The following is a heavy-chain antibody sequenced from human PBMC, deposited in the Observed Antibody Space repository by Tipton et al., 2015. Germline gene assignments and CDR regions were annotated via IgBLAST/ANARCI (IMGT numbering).Heavy chain of an antibody. D-gene: IGHD2-15*01. CDR1: NGPISRSDDY. CDR2: INYRGNT. J-gene: IGHJ5*01. CDR3: ARHVELLPLVCWFDS. Sequence: TLSLTCTVSNGPISRSDDYWGWIRQPPGKGLEWIGSINYRGNTYYKPSLKSRVRISVDTPKNQFSLNLSSVTAADTAVYYCARHVELLPLVCWFDSWCQGTLVTVSS. V-gene: IGHV4-39*01.